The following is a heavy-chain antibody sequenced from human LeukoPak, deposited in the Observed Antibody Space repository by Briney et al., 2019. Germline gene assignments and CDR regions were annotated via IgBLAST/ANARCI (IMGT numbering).Heavy chain of an antibody. Sequence: GGSLRLSCAASGFTFSSYWMHWVRQAPGKGLVWVSRIKSDGRSTSYADFVKGRFTISRDNAKNTVFLQLNSLRAEDTAVYYCVRDQYYGSGSYEYWGQGTLVTVSS. CDR2: IKSDGRST. J-gene: IGHJ4*02. V-gene: IGHV3-74*01. D-gene: IGHD3-10*01. CDR1: GFTFSSYW. CDR3: VRDQYYGSGSYEY.